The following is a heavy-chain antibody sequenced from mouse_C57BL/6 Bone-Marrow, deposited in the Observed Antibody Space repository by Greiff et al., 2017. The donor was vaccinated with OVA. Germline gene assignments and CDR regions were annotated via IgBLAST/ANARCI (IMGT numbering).Heavy chain of an antibody. J-gene: IGHJ1*03. V-gene: IGHV1-80*01. CDR1: GYAFSSYW. CDR2: IYPGDGDT. D-gene: IGHD1-1*01. CDR3: ARRAYYYGSSHWYIDV. Sequence: VQLQQSGAELVKPGASVKISCKASGYAFSSYWMNWVKQRPGKGLEWIGQIYPGDGDTNYNGKFKGKATLTADKSSSTAYLQLSSLTSEDSAVYFCARRAYYYGSSHWYIDVWGTGTTVTVSS.